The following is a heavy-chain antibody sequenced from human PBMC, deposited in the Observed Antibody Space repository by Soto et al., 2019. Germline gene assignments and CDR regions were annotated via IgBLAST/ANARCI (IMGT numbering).Heavy chain of an antibody. J-gene: IGHJ5*02. Sequence: QVQLQESGPGLVKPSETLSLTCTVSGASISGFYWSWIRKSAGKGLEWIGRLYATGTTDYNPSLTSRVMMSVDTSKKQFSLKLRSVTAADTAVYYCVRDGTKTLRDWFDPWGQGMSVTVSS. V-gene: IGHV4-4*07. CDR2: LYATGTT. CDR1: GASISGFY. CDR3: VRDGTKTLRDWFDP. D-gene: IGHD1-1*01.